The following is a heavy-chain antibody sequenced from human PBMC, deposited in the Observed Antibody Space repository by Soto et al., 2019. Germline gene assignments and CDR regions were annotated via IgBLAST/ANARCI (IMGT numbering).Heavy chain of an antibody. CDR1: GGSISSYY. Sequence: SETLSLTCTVSGGSISSYYWSWIRQPPGKGLEWIGEIYYSGSTNYNPSLKSRVTISVDTSKNQFSLKLSSVTAADTAVYYCARDYNSGFYYSWGQGTLVTVSS. CDR3: ARDYNSGFYYS. D-gene: IGHD6-19*01. J-gene: IGHJ1*01. CDR2: IYYSGST. V-gene: IGHV4-59*12.